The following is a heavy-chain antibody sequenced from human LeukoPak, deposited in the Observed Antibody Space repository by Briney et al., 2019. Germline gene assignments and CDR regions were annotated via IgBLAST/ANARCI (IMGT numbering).Heavy chain of an antibody. J-gene: IGHJ4*02. V-gene: IGHV1-18*01. CDR2: ISGNSVNT. CDR3: ARDIAVSNFDY. D-gene: IGHD6-19*01. CDR1: GYTFTTYG. Sequence: GASVKVSCNASGYTFTTYGISWVRQAPGQGLEWMGWISGNSVNTDYAQKFQGRITMTTDTSTSTAYMEVRSLRSDDTAVYYCARDIAVSNFDYWGQGTLVTVSS.